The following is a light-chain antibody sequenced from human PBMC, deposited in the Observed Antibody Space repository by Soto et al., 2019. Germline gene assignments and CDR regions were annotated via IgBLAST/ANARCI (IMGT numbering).Light chain of an antibody. V-gene: IGLV6-57*01. Sequence: NFMLTQPHSVSESPGKTVTISCTRSSGSIASNFVQWSQQRPGSSPTTVIYQDNQRPSGVPQRFSGSIDRSSNSASLTISGLRTEDEADYFCQSYDESSHVFGTGTKVTVL. CDR3: QSYDESSHV. J-gene: IGLJ1*01. CDR1: SGSIASNF. CDR2: QDN.